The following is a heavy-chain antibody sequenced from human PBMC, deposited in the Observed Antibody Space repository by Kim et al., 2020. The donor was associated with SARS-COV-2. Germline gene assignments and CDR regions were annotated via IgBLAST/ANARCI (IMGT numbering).Heavy chain of an antibody. D-gene: IGHD2-2*01. CDR3: ARERDIVVVPAAPKPYYYYYGMDV. CDR2: IIPILGIA. J-gene: IGHJ6*02. V-gene: IGHV1-69*04. Sequence: SVKVSCKASGGTFSSYTISWVRQAPGQGLEWMGRIIPILGIANYAQKFQGRVTITADKSTSTAYMELSSLTSEDTAVYYCARERDIVVVPAAPKPYYYYYGMDVWGQGTTVTVSS. CDR1: GGTFSSYT.